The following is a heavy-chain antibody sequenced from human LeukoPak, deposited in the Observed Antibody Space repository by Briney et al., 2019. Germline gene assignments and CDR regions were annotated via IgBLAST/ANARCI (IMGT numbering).Heavy chain of an antibody. CDR2: IGTAGDT. J-gene: IGHJ4*02. CDR1: GFTFSSYD. D-gene: IGHD2-2*01. CDR3: ARAGRYCSSTSCTKFDY. V-gene: IGHV3-13*01. Sequence: PGGSLRLSCAASGFTFSSYDMHWVRQATGKGLEWVSAIGTAGDTYYPGSVKGRFTISRENAKNSLYLQMNSLRAGDTAVYYCARAGRYCSSTSCTKFDYWGQGTLVTVSS.